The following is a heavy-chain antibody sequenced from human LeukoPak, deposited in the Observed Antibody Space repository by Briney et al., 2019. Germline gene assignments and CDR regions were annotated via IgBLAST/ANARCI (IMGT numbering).Heavy chain of an antibody. CDR2: IKSGAEAGTT. V-gene: IGHV3-15*01. J-gene: IGHJ4*02. CDR3: ATDGYTDY. Sequence: PGGSLRLSCAASGFTITNAWMSWLRQAPGKGLEWVGRIKSGAEAGTTEYAAPVKGRFTISRDDSRNTLYLQMNGLKTEDTAMYYCATDGYTDYWGQGTLVTVSS. D-gene: IGHD1-1*01. CDR1: GFTITNAW.